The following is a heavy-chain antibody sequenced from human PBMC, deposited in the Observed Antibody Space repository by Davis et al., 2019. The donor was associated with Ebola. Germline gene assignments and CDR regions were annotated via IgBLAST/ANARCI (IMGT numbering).Heavy chain of an antibody. J-gene: IGHJ6*02. Sequence: GESLKISCAASGFTFSDYHMSWIRQAPGKGLEWVSYISSSGSTIYYADSVKGRFTISRDNAKNSLYLQMNSLRAEDTAVYYCATTRLGWQLDDYYYGMDVWGQGTTVTVSS. CDR3: ATTRLGWQLDDYYYGMDV. CDR1: GFTFSDYH. CDR2: ISSSGSTI. V-gene: IGHV3-11*01. D-gene: IGHD6-6*01.